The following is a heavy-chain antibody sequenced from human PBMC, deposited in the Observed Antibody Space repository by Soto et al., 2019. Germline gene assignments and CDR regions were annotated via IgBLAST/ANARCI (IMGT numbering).Heavy chain of an antibody. CDR1: EFTFSHYN. Sequence: PGGSLRLSCSASEFTFSHYNMHWVRQPPGKGLEWVAVIWFDGNRQEYADSVKGRFTVSRDNSKSTVYLEMNGLRAEDTALYYCAKTIITSGHGEDIDLWGQGVLVTVSS. J-gene: IGHJ5*02. D-gene: IGHD3-16*01. CDR3: AKTIITSGHGEDIDL. V-gene: IGHV3-33*03. CDR2: IWFDGNRQ.